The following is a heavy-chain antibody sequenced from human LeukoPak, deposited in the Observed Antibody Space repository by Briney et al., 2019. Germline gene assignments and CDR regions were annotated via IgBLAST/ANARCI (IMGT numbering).Heavy chain of an antibody. J-gene: IGHJ5*02. V-gene: IGHV1-46*01. CDR1: GYTFTSYY. CDR2: INPSGGST. CDR3: ARAAYDSSGYYYLPYNWFDP. Sequence: GASVKVSCKASGYTFTSYYMHWVRQAPGQGLEWMGIINPSGGSTSYAQKFQGRVTMTRDTSTSTVYMELSSLRSEDTAVYYCARAAYDSSGYYYLPYNWFDPWGQGTLVTVSS. D-gene: IGHD3-22*01.